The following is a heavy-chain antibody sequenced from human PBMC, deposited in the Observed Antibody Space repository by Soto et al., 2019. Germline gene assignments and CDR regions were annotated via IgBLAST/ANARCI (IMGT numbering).Heavy chain of an antibody. V-gene: IGHV3-23*01. Sequence: EVQLLETGGDLVQPGGSLRLSCAASGFTFSSYAMSWVRQAPGKGLEWVSAISGSGGSTYYADSVKGRFTISRDNSKNTLYLQMNSLRAEDTAVYYCAKDRSRFGGPLDYWGQGTLVTVSS. CDR2: ISGSGGST. CDR3: AKDRSRFGGPLDY. CDR1: GFTFSSYA. J-gene: IGHJ4*02. D-gene: IGHD3-10*02.